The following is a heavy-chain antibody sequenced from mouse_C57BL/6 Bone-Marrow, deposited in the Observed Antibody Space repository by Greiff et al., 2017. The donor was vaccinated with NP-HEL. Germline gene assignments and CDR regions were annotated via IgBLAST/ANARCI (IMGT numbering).Heavy chain of an antibody. CDR3: ARWFAY. J-gene: IGHJ3*01. CDR1: GYTFTSYW. Sequence: QVQLQQPGAELVKPGASVNLSCKASGYTFTSYWMQWVKQRPGQGLEWIGEIDPSDSYTNYNQKFKGKATLTVDTSSSTAYMQLSSLTSEDSAVYYCARWFAYWGQGTLVTVSA. V-gene: IGHV1-50*01. CDR2: IDPSDSYT.